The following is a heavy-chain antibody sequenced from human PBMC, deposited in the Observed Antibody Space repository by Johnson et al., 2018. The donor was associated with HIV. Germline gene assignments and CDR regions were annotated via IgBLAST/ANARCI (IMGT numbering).Heavy chain of an antibody. J-gene: IGHJ3*02. CDR1: GFTFSSYA. Sequence: QVQLVESGGGVVQPGRSLRLSCAASGFTFSSYAMHWVRQAPGKGLEWVAVISYDGSNKYYADSVKGRFTISRDNSKNTLYRQMNSLKAEDTAVYYGAKDQELMRGSGSYYKTPDAFDIWGQGTMVTVSS. CDR2: ISYDGSNK. CDR3: AKDQELMRGSGSYYKTPDAFDI. V-gene: IGHV3-30*04. D-gene: IGHD3-10*01.